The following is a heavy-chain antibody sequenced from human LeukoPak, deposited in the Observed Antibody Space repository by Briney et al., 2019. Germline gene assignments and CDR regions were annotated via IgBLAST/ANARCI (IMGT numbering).Heavy chain of an antibody. Sequence: GGSLRLSCAASGFSVRTNCISWVRQAPGKGLEWVSVIYSGGSTYYADSVKGRFTISRDNSKNTLYFQMKTLRAEDTAVYYCARGGSSNAVPGRYYMDVWGKGTMVTVSS. V-gene: IGHV3-53*01. J-gene: IGHJ6*03. CDR2: IYSGGST. D-gene: IGHD3-10*01. CDR1: GFSVRTNC. CDR3: ARGGSSNAVPGRYYMDV.